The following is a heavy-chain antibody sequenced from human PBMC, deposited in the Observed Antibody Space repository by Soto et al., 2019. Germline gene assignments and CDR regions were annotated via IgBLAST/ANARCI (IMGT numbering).Heavy chain of an antibody. V-gene: IGHV4-4*02. CDR2: IHHSGST. J-gene: IGHJ4*02. D-gene: IGHD1-26*01. CDR3: AKMVGATLVDY. Sequence: QMQLQESGPGLVKPSGTLSLTCTVSGASISSTSSGDWWSWVRQPPGKGLEWIGEIHHSGSTNYIPSLKRRVTLSVDKSKNQFSLRLSSVTAADTAVYYCAKMVGATLVDYWGQGTLVTVSS. CDR1: GASISSTSSGDW.